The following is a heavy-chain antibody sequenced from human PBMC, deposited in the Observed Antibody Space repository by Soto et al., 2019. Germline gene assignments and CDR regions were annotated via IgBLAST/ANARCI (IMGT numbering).Heavy chain of an antibody. CDR3: ARGPGRTYYDILTGYYPAFDY. V-gene: IGHV4-34*01. J-gene: IGHJ4*02. D-gene: IGHD3-9*01. Sequence: SETLSLTCAVYGGSFSGYYWSWIRQPPGKGLEWIGEINHSGSTNYNPSLKSRVTISVDTSKNQFSLKLSSVTAADTAVYYCARGPGRTYYDILTGYYPAFDYWGQGTLVTVSS. CDR1: GGSFSGYY. CDR2: INHSGST.